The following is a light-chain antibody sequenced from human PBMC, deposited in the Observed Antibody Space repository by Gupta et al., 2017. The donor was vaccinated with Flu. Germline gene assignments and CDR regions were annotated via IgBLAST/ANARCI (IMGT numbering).Light chain of an antibody. V-gene: IGKV1-27*01. CDR3: QKYNSALVT. J-gene: IGKJ1*01. CDR2: AAS. Sequence: GDRVTITCRASQGISNYLAWYQQKPGKVPKLLIYAASTLQSGVPSRFSGSGSGTDFTLTISSLQPEDVATYYCQKYNSALVTFGQGTKVEIK. CDR1: QGISNY.